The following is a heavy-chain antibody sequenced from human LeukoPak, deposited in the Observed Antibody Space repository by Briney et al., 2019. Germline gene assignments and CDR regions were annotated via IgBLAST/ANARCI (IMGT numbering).Heavy chain of an antibody. D-gene: IGHD3-22*01. V-gene: IGHV4-59*01. CDR1: RGFISSYC. Sequence: SETLSLTCTVSRGFISSYCWSWIRQPPGKGLEWIGYIYYSGSTNYNPSLKSRVTISVNTSKNQFSLKLSSVTAADTAVYYCASGYYDSSGYYRDAFDIWGQGTMVTVSS. CDR3: ASGYYDSSGYYRDAFDI. CDR2: IYYSGST. J-gene: IGHJ3*02.